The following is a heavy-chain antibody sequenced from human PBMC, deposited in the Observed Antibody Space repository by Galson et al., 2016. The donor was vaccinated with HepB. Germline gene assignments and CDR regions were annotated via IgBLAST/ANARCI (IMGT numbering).Heavy chain of an antibody. CDR3: VKSIYLGRGFVA. CDR1: GDSVSNNIDG. CDR2: TYYRSEWRQ. D-gene: IGHD2-2*02. V-gene: IGHV6-1*01. J-gene: IGHJ4*02. Sequence: CAISGDSVSNNIDGWNWIRQSPSRGLEWLGRTYYRSEWRQDYAPSVRSRISINPDISKNQFSLHLTSVTPEDTAVYYCVKSIYLGRGFVAWGQGTLVTVSS.